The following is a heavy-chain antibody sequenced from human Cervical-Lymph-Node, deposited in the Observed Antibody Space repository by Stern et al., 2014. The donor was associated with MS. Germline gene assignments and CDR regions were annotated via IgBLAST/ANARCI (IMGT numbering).Heavy chain of an antibody. CDR1: GASISSGTSY. D-gene: IGHD1-26*01. Sequence: QVQLQESGPGLVKPSQTLSLTCTVSGASISSGTSYWSWIRQPAGGGLEWIGRLHASGATYYNPSLNSRVTPSGDTSKNQFSPNLNPVTAADTAVYYCARGHWELLGNNYFDSWGQGTLVTVSS. J-gene: IGHJ4*02. CDR3: ARGHWELLGNNYFDS. V-gene: IGHV4-61*02. CDR2: LHASGAT.